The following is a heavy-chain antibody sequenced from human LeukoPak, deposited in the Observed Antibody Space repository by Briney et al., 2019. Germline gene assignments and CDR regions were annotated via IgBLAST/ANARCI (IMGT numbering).Heavy chain of an antibody. V-gene: IGHV5-51*01. CDR2: IYPRDSDT. CDR3: ARHSDAFDI. J-gene: IGHJ3*02. CDR1: GYSFTTYW. Sequence: GESLKISCKGAGYSFTTYWIGCVRQMAGKVLEWMGIIYPRDSDTRYSPSFHGQVTISADESISTAYLQWSSLKASDTAMYYCARHSDAFDIWGQGTKVTVSS.